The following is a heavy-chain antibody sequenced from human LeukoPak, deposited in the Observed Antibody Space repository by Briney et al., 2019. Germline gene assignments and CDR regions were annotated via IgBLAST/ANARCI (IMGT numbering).Heavy chain of an antibody. V-gene: IGHV1-69*05. D-gene: IGHD1-26*01. Sequence: GASVKVSCKASGYTFTSYGISWVRQAPGQGLEWMGGIVPIFGTANYAQKFQGRVTITTDESTTTAYMEVSSLRSEDTAVYFCARAHLTGPSGIYYIDYWGQGNLVTVSS. CDR2: IVPIFGTA. CDR1: GYTFTSYG. CDR3: ARAHLTGPSGIYYIDY. J-gene: IGHJ4*02.